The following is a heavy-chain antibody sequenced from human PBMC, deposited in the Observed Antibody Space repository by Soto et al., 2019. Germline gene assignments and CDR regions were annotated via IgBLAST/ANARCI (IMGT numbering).Heavy chain of an antibody. D-gene: IGHD3-9*01. J-gene: IGHJ3*02. CDR1: VFTVSSNY. CDR3: AREQYYDILTGPDAFDI. Sequence: PGGSLRLSCAASVFTVSSNYMSWVRQAPGKGLEWVSVIYSGGSTYYADSVKGRFTISRDNSKNTLYLQMNSLRAEDTAVYYCAREQYYDILTGPDAFDIWGQGTMVTVSS. CDR2: IYSGGST. V-gene: IGHV3-53*01.